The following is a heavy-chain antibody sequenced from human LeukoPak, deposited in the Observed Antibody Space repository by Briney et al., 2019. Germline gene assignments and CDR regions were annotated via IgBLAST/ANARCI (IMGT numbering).Heavy chain of an antibody. D-gene: IGHD3-9*01. CDR1: GGSISSYY. CDR2: IYTSGST. Sequence: PSETLSLTCAVSGGSISSYYWSWIRQPAGKGLEWIGRIYTSGSTNYNPSLKSRVTMSVDTSKNQFSLKLSSVTAADTAVYYCARENYDILRGTYYYYYMDVWGKGTTVTISS. J-gene: IGHJ6*03. CDR3: ARENYDILRGTYYYYYMDV. V-gene: IGHV4-4*07.